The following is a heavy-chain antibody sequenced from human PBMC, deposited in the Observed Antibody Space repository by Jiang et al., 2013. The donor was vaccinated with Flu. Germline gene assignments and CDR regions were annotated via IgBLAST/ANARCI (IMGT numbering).Heavy chain of an antibody. Sequence: YGAEVKKPGSSVKVSCKASGGTFSRYTINWVRQAPGQGLEWMGGITPFLGMPHYAQKFQGRVTITADESTNTAYMELSSLRSDDTALYYCADVLHDSDGDAYAFDMWGQGDNGHRLF. CDR1: GGTFSRYT. CDR2: ITPFLGMP. D-gene: IGHD4-23*01. V-gene: IGHV1-69*16. J-gene: IGHJ3*02. CDR3: ADVLHDSDGDAYAFDM.